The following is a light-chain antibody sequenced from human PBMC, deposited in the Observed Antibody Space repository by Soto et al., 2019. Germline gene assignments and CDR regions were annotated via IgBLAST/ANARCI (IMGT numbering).Light chain of an antibody. CDR2: DAS. J-gene: IGKJ4*01. Sequence: EIVMTQSPATLSVSPGERATLSCRASQSVGSRLAWYQQKPGQSPRLLIYDASFRDTGVPARFSGSGSGTVFTLTISGLQSEDFAVYYCQQYTSWPPLTFGGGTKVEIK. CDR3: QQYTSWPPLT. CDR1: QSVGSR. V-gene: IGKV3-15*01.